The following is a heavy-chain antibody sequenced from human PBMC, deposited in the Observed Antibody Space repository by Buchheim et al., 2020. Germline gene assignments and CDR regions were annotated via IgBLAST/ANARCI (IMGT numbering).Heavy chain of an antibody. Sequence: QVQLVQSGAEVKNPGASVKVSCKASGFTLTGYYMHWVRQAPGQGLEWMGWINPDSGGTNYAQKFQGKVTMTRDTSINTAYMELSSLTSDDSAVYYCARTSSFDYWGQGTL. V-gene: IGHV1-2*02. CDR3: ARTSSFDY. CDR2: INPDSGGT. CDR1: GFTLTGYY. J-gene: IGHJ4*02.